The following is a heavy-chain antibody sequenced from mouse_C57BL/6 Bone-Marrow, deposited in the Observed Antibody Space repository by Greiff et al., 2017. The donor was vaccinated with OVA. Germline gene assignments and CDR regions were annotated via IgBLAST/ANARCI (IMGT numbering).Heavy chain of an antibody. J-gene: IGHJ4*01. V-gene: IGHV1-52*01. D-gene: IGHD1-1*01. CDR3: ARWGSYYYGSSYVSGAMDY. CDR2: IDPSDSET. CDR1: GYTFTSYW. Sequence: QVQLQQPGAELVRPGSSVKLSCKASGYTFTSYWMHWVKQRPIQGLEWIGNIDPSDSETHYNQKFKDKATLTVDKSSSTAYMQLSSLTSEDSAVYYCARWGSYYYGSSYVSGAMDYWGQGTSVTVSS.